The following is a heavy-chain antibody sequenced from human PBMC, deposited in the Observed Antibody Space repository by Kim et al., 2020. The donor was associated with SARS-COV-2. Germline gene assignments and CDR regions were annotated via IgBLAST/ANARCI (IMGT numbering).Heavy chain of an antibody. CDR1: GGSFSGYY. J-gene: IGHJ6*02. CDR2: INHSGST. CDR3: ARDSSSWTYYYYYGMDV. D-gene: IGHD6-13*01. Sequence: SETLSLTCAVYGGSFSGYYWSWIRQPPGKGLEWIGEINHSGSTNYNPSLKSRVTISVDTSKNQFSLKLSSVTAADTAVYYCARDSSSWTYYYYYGMDVWGQGTTVTVSS. V-gene: IGHV4-34*01.